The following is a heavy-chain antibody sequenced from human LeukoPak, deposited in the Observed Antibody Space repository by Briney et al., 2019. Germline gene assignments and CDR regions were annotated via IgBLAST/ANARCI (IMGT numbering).Heavy chain of an antibody. CDR2: ISGSGGST. Sequence: QPGGSLRLSCAASGFTFSSYAMSWVRQAPGKGLEWGSAISGSGGSTYYADSVKGRFTISRDNSKNTLYLQMNSLRAEDTAVYYSARGSRTIVTTKFARGHYMDVWGKGTTVTVSS. CDR1: GFTFSSYA. V-gene: IGHV3-23*01. CDR3: ARGSRTIVTTKFARGHYMDV. J-gene: IGHJ6*03. D-gene: IGHD5-12*01.